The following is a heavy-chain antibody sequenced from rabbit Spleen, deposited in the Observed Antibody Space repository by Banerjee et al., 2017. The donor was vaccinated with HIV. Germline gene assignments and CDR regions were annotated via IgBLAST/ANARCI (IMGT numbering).Heavy chain of an antibody. CDR3: ARDTSSSFSSYGMDL. CDR1: GVSFSVSSY. V-gene: IGHV1S45*01. Sequence: QEQLVESGGGLVQPGGSLKLTCTASGVSFSVSSYMCWVRQAPGKGLEWIACIDAGSSDFTYFASWAKGRFTISKTSSTTVTLQMTSLTAADTATYFCARDTSSSFSSYGMDLWGQGTLVTVS. J-gene: IGHJ6*01. CDR2: IDAGSSDFT. D-gene: IGHD1-1*01.